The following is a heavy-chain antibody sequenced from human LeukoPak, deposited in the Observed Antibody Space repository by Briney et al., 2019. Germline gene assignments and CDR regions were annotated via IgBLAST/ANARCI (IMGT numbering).Heavy chain of an antibody. CDR1: GGSIATYF. Sequence: PSETLSLTCTVSGGSIATYFWNWIRQPAGKDLEWMGRIFTNGNTNYNPSLKSRLTMSVDTSKNQFSLKLSSVTAADTAVYYCARGLRGYSYGYVPWELSYYMDVWGKGTTVTISS. J-gene: IGHJ6*03. CDR3: ARGLRGYSYGYVPWELSYYMDV. CDR2: IFTNGNT. V-gene: IGHV4-4*07. D-gene: IGHD5-18*01.